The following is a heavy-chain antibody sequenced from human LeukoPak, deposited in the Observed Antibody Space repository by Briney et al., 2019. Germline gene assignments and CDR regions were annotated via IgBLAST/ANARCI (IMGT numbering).Heavy chain of an antibody. V-gene: IGHV3-74*01. J-gene: IGHJ5*02. CDR2: INSDGSST. D-gene: IGHD2-15*01. CDR3: ARDGGPYCSGGSCYVSNWFDP. CDR1: GFTFSSYW. Sequence: GCALRLSCAASGFTFSSYWMHWVRQAPGKGLVWVSRINSDGSSTSYADSVKGRFTISRDNAKNTLYLQMNSLRAEDTAVYYCARDGGPYCSGGSCYVSNWFDPWGEGTLVSVSS.